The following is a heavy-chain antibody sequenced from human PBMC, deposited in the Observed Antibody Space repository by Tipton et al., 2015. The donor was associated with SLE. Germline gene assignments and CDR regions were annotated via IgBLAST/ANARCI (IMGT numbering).Heavy chain of an antibody. CDR2: ISAYNGNT. D-gene: IGHD2-21*01. CDR1: GYTFTSYG. V-gene: IGHV1-18*01. Sequence: QLVQSGAEVKKPGASVKVSCKASGYTFTSYGISWVRQAPGQGLEWMGWISAYNGNTDYAQKLQGRVTMTSDTSTSTAYMELRSLRSDDTAVYYCARASVVVLVHGAFDFWGQGTMVTVSS. CDR3: ARASVVVLVHGAFDF. J-gene: IGHJ3*01.